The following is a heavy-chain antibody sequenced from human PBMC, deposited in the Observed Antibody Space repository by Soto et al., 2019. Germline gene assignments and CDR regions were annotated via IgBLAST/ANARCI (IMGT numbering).Heavy chain of an antibody. Sequence: PSETLSLTCAVYGGSFSGYYWSWIRQPPGKGLEWIGEINHSGSTNYNPSLKSRVTISVDTSKNQFSLKLSSVTAADTAVYYCARLPGMTTVTKGKQRGGGDYYYYGMDVWGQGTTVTVS. J-gene: IGHJ6*02. CDR2: INHSGST. CDR3: ARLPGMTTVTKGKQRGGGDYYYYGMDV. V-gene: IGHV4-34*01. CDR1: GGSFSGYY. D-gene: IGHD4-17*01.